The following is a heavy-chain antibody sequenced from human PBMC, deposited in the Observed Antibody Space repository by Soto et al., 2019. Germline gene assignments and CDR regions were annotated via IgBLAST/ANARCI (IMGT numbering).Heavy chain of an antibody. D-gene: IGHD5-12*01. CDR1: GGSISSYY. CDR2: IYYSGST. CDR3: ARDLGGHSGYDVNYYYYYGMDV. V-gene: IGHV4-59*01. J-gene: IGHJ6*02. Sequence: SETLSLTCTVSGGSISSYYWSWIRQPPGKGLEWIGYIYYSGSTNYNPSLKSRVTISVDTSKNQFSLKLSSVTAADTAVYYCARDLGGHSGYDVNYYYYYGMDVWGQGTTVTVSS.